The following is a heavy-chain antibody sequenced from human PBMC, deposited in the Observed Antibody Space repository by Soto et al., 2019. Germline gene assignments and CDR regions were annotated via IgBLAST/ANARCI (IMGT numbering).Heavy chain of an antibody. CDR2: IYYSGST. J-gene: IGHJ4*02. CDR3: ARGSGVEMATAIDY. CDR1: GGSISSYY. Sequence: SETLSLTCTVSGGSISSYYWSWIRQPPGKGLEWIGYIYYSGSTNYNPSLKSRVTISVDTSKNQFSLKLSSVTAADTAVYYCARGSGVEMATAIDYWGQGTLVTSPQ. V-gene: IGHV4-59*01. D-gene: IGHD5-18*01.